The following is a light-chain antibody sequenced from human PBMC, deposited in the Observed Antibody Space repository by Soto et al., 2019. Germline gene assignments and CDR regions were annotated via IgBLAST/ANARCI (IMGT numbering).Light chain of an antibody. CDR3: QQYNNWWT. V-gene: IGKV3-15*01. CDR1: QSVSSN. Sequence: EIVMTQSPATLSVSPGERATLSCRASQSVSSNLAWYQQKPGQAPRLLIYGASTRATGIPARFSGSGSGTEFTITISSLQSEDFAVYCCQQYNNWWTFGQGTKVEIK. CDR2: GAS. J-gene: IGKJ1*01.